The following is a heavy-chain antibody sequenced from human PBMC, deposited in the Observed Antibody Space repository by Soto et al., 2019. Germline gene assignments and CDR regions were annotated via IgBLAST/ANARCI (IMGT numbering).Heavy chain of an antibody. V-gene: IGHV3-7*01. CDR3: VCGGNFVVC. D-gene: IGHD3-16*01. CDR2: LDEDGSER. CDR1: GCTFSTYW. Sequence: EVQLVESGGGLVQPGGSLRLSCAASGCTFSTYWMTWVRRPPGKGLEWVANLDEDGSERYYVDSVRGRFTISRDNAKHALYRQMNSLRAEDTAVYYCVCGGNFVVCWGQGTLVTVSP. J-gene: IGHJ4*02.